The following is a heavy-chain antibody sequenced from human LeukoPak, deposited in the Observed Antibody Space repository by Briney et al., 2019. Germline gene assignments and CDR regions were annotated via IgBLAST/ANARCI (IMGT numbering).Heavy chain of an antibody. V-gene: IGHV3-53*01. CDR1: GFTVSDYY. CDR3: ARGPSSNYGA. J-gene: IGHJ5*02. D-gene: IGHD2-2*01. Sequence: GRSLRLSCAVSGFTVSDYYMSWVRQAPGRGLEWVSVIYSSGSAYYPDSVKGRFTISRDNSKNTLYLQMKSLRAEDTAIYYCARGPSSNYGAWGQGTLVTVSS. CDR2: IYSSGSA.